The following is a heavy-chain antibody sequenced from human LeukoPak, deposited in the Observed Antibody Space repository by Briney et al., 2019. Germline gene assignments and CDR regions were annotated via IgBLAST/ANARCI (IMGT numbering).Heavy chain of an antibody. D-gene: IGHD3-16*01. CDR3: VRDLILVWTPGDDFDH. J-gene: IGHJ4*02. CDR2: INERATII. Sequence: GGSLRLSCAASGFTFSNYWMHWDRQAPGKGLEWVSRINERATIISYADSVKGRFTISRENARNTLYLQMNSLTAEDTAVYYCVRDLILVWTPGDDFDHWGQGTLVTVSS. V-gene: IGHV3-74*01. CDR1: GFTFSNYW.